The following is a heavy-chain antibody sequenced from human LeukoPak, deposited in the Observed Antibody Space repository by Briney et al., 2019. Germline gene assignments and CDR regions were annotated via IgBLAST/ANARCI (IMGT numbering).Heavy chain of an antibody. V-gene: IGHV3-30*18. CDR1: GFTFSSHA. D-gene: IGHD3-10*01. CDR3: AKGDYYGSGSYYKGGRVNFDY. CDR2: ISYDGSNQ. Sequence: GGSLRLSCAASGFTFSSHAMHWVRQAPGKGLEWVAAISYDGSNQDYPDSVKGRFTISRDNSKSTLYLQMNSLRAEDTAVYYCAKGDYYGSGSYYKGGRVNFDYWGQGTLVTVSS. J-gene: IGHJ4*02.